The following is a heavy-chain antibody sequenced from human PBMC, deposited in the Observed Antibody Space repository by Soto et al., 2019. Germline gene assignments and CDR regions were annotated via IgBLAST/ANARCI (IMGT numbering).Heavy chain of an antibody. CDR3: ARDNILGILYGGMDV. D-gene: IGHD3-3*01. CDR2: IYSGGYT. J-gene: IGHJ6*02. V-gene: IGHV3-53*01. CDR1: GFTVSNNY. Sequence: GGSLRLSCAVSGFTVSNNYTSWVRQAPGKGLEGVSVIYSGGYTAYGDSVKGRFTISRDNSKNTLYLQMNSLRADDTAVYYCARDNILGILYGGMDVWGQGTTVTVSS.